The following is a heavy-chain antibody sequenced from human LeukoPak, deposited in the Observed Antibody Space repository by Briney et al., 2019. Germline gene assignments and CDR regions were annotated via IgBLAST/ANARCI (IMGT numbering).Heavy chain of an antibody. D-gene: IGHD1-20*01. J-gene: IGHJ5*02. Sequence: PGGSLRLSCAASGFTFSGSAMHWVRQASGKGLEWVGRIRSKANSYATAYAASVKGRFTISRDDSKNTAYLQMNSLKTEDTAVYYCARDLEWGYNWQRYWFDPWGQGTLVTVSS. CDR3: ARDLEWGYNWQRYWFDP. CDR2: IRSKANSYAT. CDR1: GFTFSGSA. V-gene: IGHV3-73*01.